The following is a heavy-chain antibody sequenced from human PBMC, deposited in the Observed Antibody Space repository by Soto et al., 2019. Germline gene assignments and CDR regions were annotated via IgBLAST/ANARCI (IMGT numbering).Heavy chain of an antibody. J-gene: IGHJ5*02. Sequence: TLSLTCAVSGGSISSSNWWSWVRQPPGKGLERIGEIYHSGSTNYNPSLKSRVTISVDKSKNQFSLKLSSVAAADTAVYYRARPRTMVRPVIKGYVWLDPWGQGTMVTV. CDR3: ARPRTMVRPVIKGYVWLDP. D-gene: IGHD3-10*01. CDR1: GGSISSSNW. CDR2: IYHSGST. V-gene: IGHV4-4*02.